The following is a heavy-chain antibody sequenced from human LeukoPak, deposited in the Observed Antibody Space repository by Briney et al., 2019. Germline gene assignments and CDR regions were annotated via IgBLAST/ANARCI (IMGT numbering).Heavy chain of an antibody. Sequence: PGGSLRLSCAASGYTFSNHGMSWVRQAPGKGLEWASVIYSGGSTYYADSVKGRYTISRDNSKNTLYLQMNSLRAEDTAVYYCARGGIAAAGPDYWGQGTLVTVSS. V-gene: IGHV3-53*01. CDR2: IYSGGST. CDR1: GYTFSNHG. D-gene: IGHD6-13*01. CDR3: ARGGIAAAGPDY. J-gene: IGHJ4*02.